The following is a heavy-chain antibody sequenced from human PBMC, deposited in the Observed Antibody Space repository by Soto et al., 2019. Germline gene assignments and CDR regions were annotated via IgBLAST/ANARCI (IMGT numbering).Heavy chain of an antibody. CDR3: ARAPALSSWYVFDY. V-gene: IGHV3-66*01. Sequence: GGSLRLSCAASGFTVSSNYMSWVRQVPGKGLEWVSVIYSGGSTYYADSVKGRFTISRDNSKNTLYLQMNSLRAEDTAVYYCARAPALSSWYVFDYWGQGTLVTVSS. CDR1: GFTVSSNY. D-gene: IGHD6-13*01. J-gene: IGHJ4*02. CDR2: IYSGGST.